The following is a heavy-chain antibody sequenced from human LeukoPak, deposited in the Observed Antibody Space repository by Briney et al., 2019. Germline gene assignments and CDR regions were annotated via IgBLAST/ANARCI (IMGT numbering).Heavy chain of an antibody. D-gene: IGHD1-14*01. Sequence: GGSLRLSCAASGFSFSTYEVTWDRQAPGKGLEWVSSISSGGATIYYADSVKGRFTISRDNANNSLYLQMNSLRAEDTAVYYCARSYNDFDYWGQGTLVTVSS. CDR1: GFSFSTYE. J-gene: IGHJ4*02. CDR2: ISSGGATI. CDR3: ARSYNDFDY. V-gene: IGHV3-48*03.